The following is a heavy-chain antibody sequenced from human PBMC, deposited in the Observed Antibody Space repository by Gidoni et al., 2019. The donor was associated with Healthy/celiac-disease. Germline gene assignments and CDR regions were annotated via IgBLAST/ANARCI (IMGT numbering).Heavy chain of an antibody. J-gene: IGHJ6*02. D-gene: IGHD4-17*01. CDR2: IYTSGST. V-gene: IGHV4-61*02. CDR1: GGSISSGSYY. Sequence: QVQLQESGPGLVKPSQTLSLTCTVSGGSISSGSYYWSWIRQPAGKGLEWIGRIYTSGSTNYNPSLKSRVTISVDTSKNQFSLKLSSVTAADTAVYYCARVKVTTRPEIKYGMDVWGQGTTVTVSS. CDR3: ARVKVTTRPEIKYGMDV.